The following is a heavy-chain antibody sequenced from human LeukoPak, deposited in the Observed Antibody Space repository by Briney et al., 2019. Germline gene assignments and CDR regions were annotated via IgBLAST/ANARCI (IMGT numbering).Heavy chain of an antibody. D-gene: IGHD5-12*01. CDR3: ARDPYGGYFFDY. CDR2: ISSSSSYI. J-gene: IGHJ4*02. Sequence: GGSLRLSCAASGFTVSSNYMSWVRQAPGKGLEWVSSISSSSSYIYYADSVKGRFTISRDNAKSSLYLQMNSLRAEDTAVYYCARDPYGGYFFDYWGRGILVTVSS. V-gene: IGHV3-21*01. CDR1: GFTVSSNY.